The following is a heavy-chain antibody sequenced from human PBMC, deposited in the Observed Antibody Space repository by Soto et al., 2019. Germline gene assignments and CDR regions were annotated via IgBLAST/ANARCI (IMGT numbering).Heavy chain of an antibody. J-gene: IGHJ1*01. CDR3: ASSRGEYFQH. CDR1: GGSFTSNNW. Sequence: SETLSLTCAVSGGSFTSNNWWTWVRQPPGQGLEWIGEIYRTGSTNYNPSLKSRVTISVDTSKNQFSLKLSSVTAADTAVYYCASSRGEYFQHWGQGTLVTVSS. V-gene: IGHV4-4*02. CDR2: IYRTGST.